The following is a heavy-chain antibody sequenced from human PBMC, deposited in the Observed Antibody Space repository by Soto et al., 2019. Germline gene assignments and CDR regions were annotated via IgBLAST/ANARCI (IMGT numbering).Heavy chain of an antibody. Sequence: SGATLVNPTQTLTLTCTFSGFSLSTSGMCVSWIRQPPGKALEWLALIDWDDDKYYSTSLKTRLTISKDTSKNQVVLTMTNMDPVDTATYYCALIYGSPRYYYGMDVPGPGTKVTVSS. V-gene: IGHV2-70*01. J-gene: IGHJ6*02. CDR1: GFSLSTSGMC. D-gene: IGHD6-13*01. CDR3: ALIYGSPRYYYGMDV. CDR2: IDWDDDK.